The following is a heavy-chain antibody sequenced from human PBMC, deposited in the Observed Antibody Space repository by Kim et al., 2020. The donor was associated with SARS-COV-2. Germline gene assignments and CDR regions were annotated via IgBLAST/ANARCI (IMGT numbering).Heavy chain of an antibody. CDR2: INPNSGGT. CDR1: GYTFTGYY. V-gene: IGHV1-2*02. CDR3: ARARGYFSWFDP. J-gene: IGHJ5*02. Sequence: ASVKVSCKASGYTFTGYYMHWVRQAPGQGLEWMGWINPNSGGTNYAQKFQGRVTMTRDTSISTAYMELSRLRSDDTAVYYCARARGYFSWFDPWGQGTLVTVSS. D-gene: IGHD1-26*01.